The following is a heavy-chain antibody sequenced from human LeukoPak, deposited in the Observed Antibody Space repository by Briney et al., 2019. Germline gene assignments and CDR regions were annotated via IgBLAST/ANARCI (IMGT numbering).Heavy chain of an antibody. CDR3: ARDFFGVVMGLFYYMDV. Sequence: ASVKVSCKASGYTFTSYYMHWVRQAPGQGLEWMGIINPSGGSTSYAQKFQGRVTMTTDTSTSTAYMELRSLRSDDTAVYYCARDFFGVVMGLFYYMDVWGKGTTVTVSS. V-gene: IGHV1-46*01. CDR1: GYTFTSYY. J-gene: IGHJ6*03. D-gene: IGHD3-3*01. CDR2: INPSGGST.